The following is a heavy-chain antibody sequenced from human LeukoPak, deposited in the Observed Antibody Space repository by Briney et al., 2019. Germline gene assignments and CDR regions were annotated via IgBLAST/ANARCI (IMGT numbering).Heavy chain of an antibody. CDR1: GYTFTSYY. Sequence: GASVKASCKASGYTFTSYYMHWVRQAPGQGLEWMGIINPSGGSTSYAQKFQGRVTMTRDTSTSTVYMELSSLRSEDTAVYYCARDGSSIAAAGRGHWFDPWGQGTLVTVSS. CDR3: ARDGSSIAAAGRGHWFDP. CDR2: INPSGGST. V-gene: IGHV1-46*01. J-gene: IGHJ5*02. D-gene: IGHD6-13*01.